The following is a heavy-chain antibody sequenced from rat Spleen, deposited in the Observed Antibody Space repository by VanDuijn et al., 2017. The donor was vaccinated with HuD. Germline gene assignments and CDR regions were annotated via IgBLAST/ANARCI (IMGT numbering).Heavy chain of an antibody. CDR1: GFTFSNYD. V-gene: IGHV5-7*01. CDR2: ISYDGSST. J-gene: IGHJ2*01. CDR3: ARTTYDYFDY. D-gene: IGHD2-1*01. Sequence: EVQLVESGGGLVQPGRSLKLSCAASGFTFSNYDMAWVRQAPKKGLEWVATISYDGSSTYYRDSVKGRFTISRDNAKSTLFLHMNSLRSEDTATYYCARTTYDYFDYWGQGVMVTVSS.